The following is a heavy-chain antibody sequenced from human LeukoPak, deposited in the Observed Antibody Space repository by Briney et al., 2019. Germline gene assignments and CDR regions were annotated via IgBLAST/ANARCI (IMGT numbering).Heavy chain of an antibody. J-gene: IGHJ5*02. CDR1: GGTFSSYT. D-gene: IGHD2-2*01. CDR3: ARDRQYQLLKVLYNRFDP. CDR2: IIPILGIA. Sequence: SVKVSCKASGGTFSSYTISWVRQAPGQGLEWMGRIIPILGIANYAQKFQGRVTITADKSTSTAYMELSSLRSEDTAVYYCARDRQYQLLKVLYNRFDPWGQGTLVTVSS. V-gene: IGHV1-69*04.